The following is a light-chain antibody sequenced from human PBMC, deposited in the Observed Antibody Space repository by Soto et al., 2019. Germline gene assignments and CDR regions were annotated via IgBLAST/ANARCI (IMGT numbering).Light chain of an antibody. CDR2: GAS. V-gene: IGKV3-20*01. J-gene: IGKJ2*01. Sequence: EIVLTQSLGTLSLSTGERATLSCRASQSVTRSYLAWYQQKPGQAPRLLIYGASSRATGIPDRFSGSWSGTDFTLTISILEPEDFAVYYCQQYENSPYTFGQGNKLELK. CDR3: QQYENSPYT. CDR1: QSVTRSY.